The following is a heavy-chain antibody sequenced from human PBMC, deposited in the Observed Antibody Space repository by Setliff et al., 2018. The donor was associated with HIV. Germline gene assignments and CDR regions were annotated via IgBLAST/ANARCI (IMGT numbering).Heavy chain of an antibody. CDR2: IYSTGHT. CDR3: ARGRALRFSKSPSFNYFDV. V-gene: IGHV4-39*02. CDR1: GDSISSSTYY. D-gene: IGHD3-10*01. J-gene: IGHJ4*02. Sequence: PSETLSLTCTVSGDSISSSTYYWGWIRQPPGKGLEWIGSIYSTGHTYYNPSHKSRLTMSVDTAKNRFSLKLISVTAADTAVYYCARGRALRFSKSPSFNYFDVWGQGALVTSPQ.